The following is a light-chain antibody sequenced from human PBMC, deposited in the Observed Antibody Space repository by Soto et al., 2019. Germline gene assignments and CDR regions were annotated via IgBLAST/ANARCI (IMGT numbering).Light chain of an antibody. CDR2: DGS. CDR1: QSVSYW. J-gene: IGKJ3*01. Sequence: DIHLTQSPSTLSTSVGARVTITCWASQSVSYWLAWYQQKPGKAPNLLIYDGSTLASGVPPRFSGGGFGTEFTLNISSLQPDDSAMYYCQHYNTYSKAFGPGTRVEIK. CDR3: QHYNTYSKA. V-gene: IGKV1-5*01.